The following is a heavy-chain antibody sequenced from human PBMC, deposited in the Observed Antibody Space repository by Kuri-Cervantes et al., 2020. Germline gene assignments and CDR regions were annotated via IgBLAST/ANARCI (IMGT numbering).Heavy chain of an antibody. CDR3: ARRGYEGSGYYPY. D-gene: IGHD3-22*01. Sequence: SETLSLTCAVYGGSFSGYYWSWIRQPPGKGLDWIGEINHSRSTNYNPSLKSRVTISVDTSKNQFSLKLRSVTAADTAIYYRARRGYEGSGYYPYWGQGTLVTVSS. V-gene: IGHV4-34*01. CDR1: GGSFSGYY. J-gene: IGHJ4*02. CDR2: INHSRST.